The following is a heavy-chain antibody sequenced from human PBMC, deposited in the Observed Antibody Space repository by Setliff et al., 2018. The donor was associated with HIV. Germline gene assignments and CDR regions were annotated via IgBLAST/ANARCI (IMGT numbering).Heavy chain of an antibody. CDR2: IGGSGGST. CDR1: GFTFSSYA. CDR3: ARDTTYYDMSGYPYMDV. Sequence: GGSLRLSCAASGFTFSSYAMNWVRQAPGKGLEWVSVIGGSGGSTYYADSVKGRFTISRDNAKNSLFLQMNSLRAEDTALYYCARDTTYYDMSGYPYMDVWGKGTTVTVSS. J-gene: IGHJ6*03. V-gene: IGHV3-23*01. D-gene: IGHD3-9*01.